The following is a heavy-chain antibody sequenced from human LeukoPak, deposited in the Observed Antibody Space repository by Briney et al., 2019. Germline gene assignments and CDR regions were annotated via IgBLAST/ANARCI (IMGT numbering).Heavy chain of an antibody. V-gene: IGHV4-39*01. CDR3: AAPSGPTYYSPVDF. CDR1: GAPITTSNHY. D-gene: IGHD1-26*01. J-gene: IGHJ4*02. CDR2: IYYSGHT. Sequence: SEALSLTCTVSGAPITTSNHYWGWIRQTPGKTLEWIANIYYSGHTLYNPSLKSRALISVDTSSNQFSLRLTSVTAADTAVYYCAAPSGPTYYSPVDFWGQGTSVSVSS.